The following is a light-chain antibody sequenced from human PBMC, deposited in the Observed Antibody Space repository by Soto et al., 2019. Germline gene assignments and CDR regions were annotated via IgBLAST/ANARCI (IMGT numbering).Light chain of an antibody. V-gene: IGLV2-8*01. CDR3: SSFASSNTWV. J-gene: IGLJ3*02. CDR1: SSDVGAYNY. CDR2: EVT. Sequence: QSVLTQPPSASGSPGQSVTISCTGTSSDVGAYNYFSWYQQHAGKAPKLVIYEVTKRPSGVPDRFSGSKSANTASLTVSGLQAEDEADYYCSSFASSNTWVFGGGTTLTVL.